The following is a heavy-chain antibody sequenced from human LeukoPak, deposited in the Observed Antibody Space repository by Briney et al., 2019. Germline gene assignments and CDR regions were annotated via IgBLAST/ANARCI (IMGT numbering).Heavy chain of an antibody. J-gene: IGHJ3*02. Sequence: PGGSLRLSCAASGFTFSSYGMHWVRQAPGKGLKWVAVIWYDGSNKYYADSVKGRFTISRDNSKNTLYLQMNSLRAEDTAVYYCAKDAQIYGGNDAFDIWGQGTMVTVSS. D-gene: IGHD4-23*01. CDR2: IWYDGSNK. CDR1: GFTFSSYG. CDR3: AKDAQIYGGNDAFDI. V-gene: IGHV3-33*06.